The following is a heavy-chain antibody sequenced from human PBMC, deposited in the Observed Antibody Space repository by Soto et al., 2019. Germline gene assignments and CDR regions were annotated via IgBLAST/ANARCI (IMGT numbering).Heavy chain of an antibody. Sequence: SVKVSCKASGGTFNNYPITWVRQAPGEGLEWMGGSIPIFGTANYAQKFQGRVTISVDESTSTAYMELSSLRSEDTAVYYCATQDQLLSYGMDVWGQGTTVTVS. J-gene: IGHJ6*02. CDR3: ATQDQLLSYGMDV. D-gene: IGHD2-2*01. CDR2: SIPIFGTA. CDR1: GGTFNNYP. V-gene: IGHV1-69*13.